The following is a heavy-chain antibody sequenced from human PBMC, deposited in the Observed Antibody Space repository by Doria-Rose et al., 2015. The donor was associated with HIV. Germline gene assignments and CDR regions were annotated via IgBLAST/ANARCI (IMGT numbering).Heavy chain of an antibody. CDR2: IFSDDER. V-gene: IGHV2-26*01. D-gene: IGHD6-13*01. J-gene: IGHJ4*02. Sequence: QVQLVESGPVLVKPTETLTLTCTVSGVSLSSPGLGMSWIRQPPGNDLEWLAKIFSDDERSYKTSLKSRLTISRGTSKSQVVLTMTDMDPVDTATYYCARIKSSRWYHKYYFDFWGQGTLVIVSA. CDR3: ARIKSSRWYHKYYFDF. CDR1: GVSLSSPGLG.